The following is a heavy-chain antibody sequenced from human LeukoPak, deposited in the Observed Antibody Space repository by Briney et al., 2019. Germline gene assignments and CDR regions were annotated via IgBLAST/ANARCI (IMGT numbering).Heavy chain of an antibody. Sequence: GGSLRLSCAASGFTVSSNYMSWVRQAPGKGLEWVSVIYSGGSTYYADSVKGRFTISRDNSKNTLYLQMNSLRAEDTAVYYCASDRGYYYDSSGYYDFDYWGQGTLVTVSS. CDR3: ASDRGYYYDSSGYYDFDY. J-gene: IGHJ4*02. D-gene: IGHD3-22*01. V-gene: IGHV3-66*01. CDR2: IYSGGST. CDR1: GFTVSSNY.